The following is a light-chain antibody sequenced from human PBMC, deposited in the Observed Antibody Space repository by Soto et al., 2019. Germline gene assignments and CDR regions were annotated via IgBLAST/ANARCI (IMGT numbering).Light chain of an antibody. J-gene: IGKJ2*01. CDR1: QSLVHSDGNTY. CDR3: MQATQPYT. Sequence: DFVITQTPRSSPVTLGQPASISCRSSQSLVHSDGNTYLSWLHQRPGQPPRLLIYMISNRFSGVPDRFSGSGAGTDFTLKISRVEAEDVGVYYCMQATQPYTFGQGTKLELK. CDR2: MIS. V-gene: IGKV2-24*01.